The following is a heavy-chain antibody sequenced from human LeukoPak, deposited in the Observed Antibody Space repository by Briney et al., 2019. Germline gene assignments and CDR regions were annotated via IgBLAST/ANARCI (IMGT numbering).Heavy chain of an antibody. Sequence: PPETLCLTCAVYGGSYSGYYSSWIRQPPGKGLEWIGEINHSGSTNYNPSLKSRVTISVDTSKNQFSLKLSSVTAADTAVFYCTKVGPRGAFDIWGQGRIVAVSS. D-gene: IGHD1-26*01. V-gene: IGHV4-34*03. CDR1: GGSYSGYY. CDR2: INHSGST. J-gene: IGHJ3*02. CDR3: TKVGPRGAFDI.